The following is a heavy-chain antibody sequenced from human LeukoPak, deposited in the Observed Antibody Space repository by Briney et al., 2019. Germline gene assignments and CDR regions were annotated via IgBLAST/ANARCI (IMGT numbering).Heavy chain of an antibody. D-gene: IGHD4-11*01. Sequence: GGSLGLSCVASGFIVSSNYMSWVRQAPGKGLEWISIIYSGGTAFYADSVKGRFTISRDNSKNTLYLQMNSLRADDTAMYYCARGRQCDYWGQGTLVTVSS. J-gene: IGHJ4*02. CDR2: IYSGGTA. CDR3: ARGRQCDY. V-gene: IGHV3-53*01. CDR1: GFIVSSNY.